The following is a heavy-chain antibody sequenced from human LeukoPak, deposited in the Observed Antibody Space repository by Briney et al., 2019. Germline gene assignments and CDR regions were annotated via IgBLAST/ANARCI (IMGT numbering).Heavy chain of an antibody. Sequence: GGALRPSTSASGCSSTSFTVQSVRQASEEGLEDVAGSCRNGGSTYYADSVKGRFTISRDNSKSTLYLQMSSLRVEDTAVYLCVKDLRSDFMGVLSRYLSYWGQGTLVTVSS. V-gene: IGHV3-64D*09. CDR2: SCRNGGST. CDR1: GCSSTSFT. CDR3: VKDLRSDFMGVLSRYLSY. J-gene: IGHJ4*02. D-gene: IGHD2/OR15-2a*01.